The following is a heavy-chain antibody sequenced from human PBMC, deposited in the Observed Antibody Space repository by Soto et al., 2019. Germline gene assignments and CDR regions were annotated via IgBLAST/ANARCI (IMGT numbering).Heavy chain of an antibody. D-gene: IGHD2-2*01. V-gene: IGHV1-3*01. Sequence: ASVKVSCKASGYTFTSYAMHWVRQAPGQRLEWMGWINAGNGNTKYSQKFQGRVTITRDTSASTAYMELSSLRSEDTAVYYCARPYCISTSCNDSNWFDPWGQGTLVTVSS. CDR3: ARPYCISTSCNDSNWFDP. J-gene: IGHJ5*02. CDR1: GYTFTSYA. CDR2: INAGNGNT.